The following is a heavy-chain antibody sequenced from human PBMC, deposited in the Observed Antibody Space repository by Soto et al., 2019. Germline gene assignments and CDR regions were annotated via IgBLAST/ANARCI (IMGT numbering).Heavy chain of an antibody. J-gene: IGHJ4*02. CDR2: IGASGDIT. D-gene: IGHD2-21*02. CDR1: GFSFTNFA. CDR3: AKDDFTDRGDDYFDY. Sequence: SLRLSCAASGFSFTNFAMRWVRQAPGKGLEWVAGIGASGDITWYADSVKGRLSISRDNSKNTLYLQLHSPRFEDTAVYYCAKDDFTDRGDDYFDYWGPGTLVTVSS. V-gene: IGHV3-23*01.